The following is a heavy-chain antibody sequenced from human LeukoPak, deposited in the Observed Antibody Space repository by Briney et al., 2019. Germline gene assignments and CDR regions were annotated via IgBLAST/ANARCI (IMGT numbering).Heavy chain of an antibody. CDR1: GFSFSTTW. Sequence: GGSLRLSCAASGFSFSTTWMTWVRQTPGKGLELVANINIDGSQRYHADSVEGRFTISRDNVKNTLYLQMSSLRVEDTAVYYCARDPGWGALDYWGQGALVTVSS. J-gene: IGHJ4*02. CDR3: ARDPGWGALDY. V-gene: IGHV3-7*03. CDR2: INIDGSQR. D-gene: IGHD3-16*01.